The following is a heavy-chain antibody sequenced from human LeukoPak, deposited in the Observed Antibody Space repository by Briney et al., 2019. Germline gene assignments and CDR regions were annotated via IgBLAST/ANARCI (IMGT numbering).Heavy chain of an antibody. D-gene: IGHD1-26*01. CDR3: AGDQGELIPFDY. CDR2: FDPEDGET. V-gene: IGHV1-24*01. Sequence: ASVKVSCKVSGYTLTELSMHWVRQAPGKGLEWMGGFDPEDGETIYAQKFQGRVTMTTDTSTSTAYMELRSLRSDDTAVYYCAGDQGELIPFDYWGQGTLVTVSS. J-gene: IGHJ4*02. CDR1: GYTLTELS.